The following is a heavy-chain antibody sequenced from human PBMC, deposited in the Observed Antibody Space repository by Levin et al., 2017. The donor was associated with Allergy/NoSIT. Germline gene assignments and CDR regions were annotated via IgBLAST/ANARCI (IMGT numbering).Heavy chain of an antibody. Sequence: ASVKVSCKASGYTFTSYDINWVRQATGQGLEWMGWMNPNSGNTGYAQKFQGRVTMTRNTSISTAYMELSSLRSEDTAVYYCASSTGTTWAFWYFDLWGRGTLVTVSS. D-gene: IGHD1-7*01. J-gene: IGHJ2*01. CDR1: GYTFTSYD. V-gene: IGHV1-8*01. CDR3: ASSTGTTWAFWYFDL. CDR2: MNPNSGNT.